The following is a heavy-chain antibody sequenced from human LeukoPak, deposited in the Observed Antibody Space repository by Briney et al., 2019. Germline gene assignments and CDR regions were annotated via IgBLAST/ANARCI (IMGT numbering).Heavy chain of an antibody. D-gene: IGHD3-16*01. CDR1: GGSVRRSHYY. J-gene: IGHJ4*02. CDR2: IYHTGST. CDR3: ARDEGDYFFDY. V-gene: IGHV4-39*02. Sequence: PSETLSLTCTVSGGSVRRSHYYWGWIRQPPGKGLEWIGSIYHTGSTYYNPSLKSRVTISVDTSKNHFSLKLSSVTAADTAVYYCARDEGDYFFDYWGQGTLVTVSS.